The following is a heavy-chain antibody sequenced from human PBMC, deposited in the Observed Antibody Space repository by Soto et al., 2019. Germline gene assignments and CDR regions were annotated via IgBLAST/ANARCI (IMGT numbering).Heavy chain of an antibody. CDR1: GFTFISYG. V-gene: IGHV3-33*01. D-gene: IGHD4-17*01. CDR2: IWYDGSNK. Sequence: LSLCCAASGFTFISYGMHWVRQAPGNGLEWVAVIWYDGSNKYYADSVKGRFTISRDNSKNTLYLQMNSLRAEDTAVYYCARDPLRGLLSWIPDYSHYGMDGWGQGTTVTVSS. J-gene: IGHJ6*02. CDR3: ARDPLRGLLSWIPDYSHYGMDG.